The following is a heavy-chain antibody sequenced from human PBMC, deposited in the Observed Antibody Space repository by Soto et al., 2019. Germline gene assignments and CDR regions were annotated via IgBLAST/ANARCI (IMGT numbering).Heavy chain of an antibody. J-gene: IGHJ3*01. CDR1: GFVFSDYY. CDR3: ASEPGPDALDV. V-gene: IGHV3-11*01. CDR2: ISDSGTIV. D-gene: IGHD3-10*01. Sequence: QVHLVEFGGGLVKPGGSLRLSCEASGFVFSDYYMSWIRQAPGKGLEWISYISDSGTIVYYADSVKGRFTISRDNTKNSPYLHTGSLRVNDTGVYCCASEPGPDALDVWGRGTMVTVSS.